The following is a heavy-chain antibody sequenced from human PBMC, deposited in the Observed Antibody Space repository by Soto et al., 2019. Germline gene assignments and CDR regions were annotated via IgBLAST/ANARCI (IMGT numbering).Heavy chain of an antibody. CDR3: ARYVSGHDNYESMGYYFDH. CDR1: GYTFTKFH. Sequence: QVQLIQFGAEVKKPGASVKVSCRASGYTFTKFHIHWVRQAPGQGLEWMGMIDPSGGVTRDAQRFQGRITMTRDTSTSSVYMELRGLTSEDTAVYYCARYVSGHDNYESMGYYFDHWGPGTLVTVSS. J-gene: IGHJ4*02. D-gene: IGHD3-16*01. V-gene: IGHV1-46*01. CDR2: IDPSGGVT.